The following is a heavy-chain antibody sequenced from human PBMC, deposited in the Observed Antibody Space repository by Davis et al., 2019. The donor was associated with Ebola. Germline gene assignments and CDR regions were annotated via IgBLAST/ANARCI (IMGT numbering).Heavy chain of an antibody. CDR2: SRNQENRYNT. CDR3: VTENWYRFES. CDR1: GFPFSAYF. V-gene: IGHV3-72*01. Sequence: GGSLRLSCAVSGFPFSAYFMDWVRLTPGKGLEWVGLSRNQENRYNTEYAASVRGRFSITRDDSKKSLYLQMNSLRTEDTAVYYCVTENWYRFESWGQGTLVTVSS. J-gene: IGHJ4*02. D-gene: IGHD1/OR15-1a*01.